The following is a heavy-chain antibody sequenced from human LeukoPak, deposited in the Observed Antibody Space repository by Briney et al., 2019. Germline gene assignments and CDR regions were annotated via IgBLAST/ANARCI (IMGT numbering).Heavy chain of an antibody. Sequence: GASVKVSCKASGGTFSSYAISWARQAPGQGLEWMGRIIPILGIANYAQKFQGRVTITADKSTSTAYMELSSLRSEDTAVYYCARLRSGYCSSTSCYFLDYWGQGTLVTVSS. CDR1: GGTFSSYA. CDR2: IIPILGIA. D-gene: IGHD2-2*01. J-gene: IGHJ4*02. CDR3: ARLRSGYCSSTSCYFLDY. V-gene: IGHV1-69*04.